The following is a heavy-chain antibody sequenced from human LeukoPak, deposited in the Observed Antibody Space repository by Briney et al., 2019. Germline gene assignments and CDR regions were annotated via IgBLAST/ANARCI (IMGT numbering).Heavy chain of an antibody. J-gene: IGHJ5*02. CDR1: GFSLSTSGVG. CDR3: AHSLKRMYYDFWSVNWFDP. D-gene: IGHD3-3*01. V-gene: IGHV2-5*01. Sequence: KESGPTLVKPTQTLTLTCTFSGFSLSTSGVGVGWIRQPPGKALEWLALIYWNDDKRYSPSLKSRLTITKDTSKNQVVLTMTNMDPVDTATYYCAHSLKRMYYDFWSVNWFDPWGLGTLVTVSS. CDR2: IYWNDDK.